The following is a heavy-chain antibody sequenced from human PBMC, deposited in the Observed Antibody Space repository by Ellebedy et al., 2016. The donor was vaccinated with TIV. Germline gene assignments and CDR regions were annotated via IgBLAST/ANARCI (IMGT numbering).Heavy chain of an antibody. J-gene: IGHJ4*02. D-gene: IGHD1-26*01. Sequence: GESLKISXAASGFTFSSYGMHWVRQAPGKGLEWVAVISYDGSNKYYADSVKGRFTISRDNSKNTLYLQMNSLRAEDTAVYYCAKENIRGSHHFDYWGQGTLVTVSS. CDR2: ISYDGSNK. CDR1: GFTFSSYG. CDR3: AKENIRGSHHFDY. V-gene: IGHV3-30*18.